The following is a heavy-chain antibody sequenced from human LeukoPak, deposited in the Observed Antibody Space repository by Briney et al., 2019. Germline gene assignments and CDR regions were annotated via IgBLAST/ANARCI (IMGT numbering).Heavy chain of an antibody. CDR3: ATSVVVLAALAY. D-gene: IGHD2-15*01. V-gene: IGHV1-46*01. CDR1: GYTFTSYY. J-gene: IGHJ4*02. Sequence: ASVKVSCKASGYTFTSYYMHWVRQAPGQGLEWMGIINPSGGSTSYAQKFQGRVTMTRDTSTSTVYMELSSLRSEDTAVYYCATSVVVLAALAYWGQGTRSPSPQ. CDR2: INPSGGST.